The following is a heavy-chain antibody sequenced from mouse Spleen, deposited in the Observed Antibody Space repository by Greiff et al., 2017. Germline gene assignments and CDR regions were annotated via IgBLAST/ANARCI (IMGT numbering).Heavy chain of an antibody. CDR3: ARGGAMDY. CDR2: IDTSDSYT. V-gene: IGHV1-69*01. Sequence: QVQLQQPGAELVMPGASVKMSCKASGYTFTDYWMHWVKQRPGQGLEWIGAIDTSDSYTSYNQKFKGKATLTVDKSSSTAYMQLSSLTSEDSAVYYCARGGAMDYWGQGTSVTVSS. CDR1: GYTFTDYW. J-gene: IGHJ4*01.